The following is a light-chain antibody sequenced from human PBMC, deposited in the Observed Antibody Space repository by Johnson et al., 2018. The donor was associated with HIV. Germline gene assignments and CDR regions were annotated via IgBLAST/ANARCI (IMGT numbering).Light chain of an antibody. Sequence: QSVLTQPPSVSAAPGQKVTISCSGSSSNIANIYVSWYQQLPGTAPKLLIYESNKRPSGIPDRFSGSKSGTSATLGITGLQTGDEADYYCGTWDSSLSVYVFGTGTKVTVL. CDR1: SSNIANIY. V-gene: IGLV1-51*02. J-gene: IGLJ1*01. CDR2: ESN. CDR3: GTWDSSLSVYV.